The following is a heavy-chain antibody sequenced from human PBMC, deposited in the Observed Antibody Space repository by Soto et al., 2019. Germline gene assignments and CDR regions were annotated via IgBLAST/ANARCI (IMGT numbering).Heavy chain of an antibody. CDR3: ARHIGDGYSSSWYVCPFDD. J-gene: IGHJ4*02. CDR1: GGSIYSNGCF. V-gene: IGHV4-39*01. CDR2: IYHSGST. Sequence: SETLSFTCNVSGGSIYSNGCFWDWIRQPPGRRLGWIGTIYHSGSTYYNPSLTSRVTISIEKPKNHFSLMLTSVSSEDTAVYYCARHIGDGYSSSWYVCPFDDWGQGTLVTVSS. D-gene: IGHD6-13*01.